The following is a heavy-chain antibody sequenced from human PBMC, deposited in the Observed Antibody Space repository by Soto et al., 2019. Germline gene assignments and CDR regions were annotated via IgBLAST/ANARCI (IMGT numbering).Heavy chain of an antibody. CDR3: ASSHYYAGGGYPVPFDF. D-gene: IGHD3-22*01. Sequence: PGGSLRLSCGASGFPFSNYSMNWVRQAPGKGLEWVSYIRSSSATKYYADAVKGRFTISRDNAKNSLYLLMNSLRVEDTAVYYCASSHYYAGGGYPVPFDFWGHGTLVTVS. CDR1: GFPFSNYS. V-gene: IGHV3-48*01. CDR2: IRSSSATK. J-gene: IGHJ4*01.